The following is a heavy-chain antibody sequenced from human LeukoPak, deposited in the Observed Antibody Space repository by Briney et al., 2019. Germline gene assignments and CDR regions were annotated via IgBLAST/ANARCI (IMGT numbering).Heavy chain of an antibody. CDR1: GFTFSSYW. J-gene: IGHJ4*02. D-gene: IGHD3-22*01. V-gene: IGHV3-74*01. Sequence: GGSLRLSCAASGFTFSSYWMHWVRQAPGKGLVWVSRINSDGSSTSYADSVKGRFTISRDNAKNTLYLQMNSLRAEDTAVYYCAREYYDSSGYPDYWGQGTLVTVSS. CDR3: AREYYDSSGYPDY. CDR2: INSDGSST.